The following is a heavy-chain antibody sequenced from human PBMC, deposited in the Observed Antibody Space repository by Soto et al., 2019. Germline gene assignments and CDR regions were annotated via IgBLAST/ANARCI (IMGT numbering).Heavy chain of an antibody. Sequence: SETLSLTRPGSGGSISRYYWSWIRQPPGKGLEWIGYIYYSGSTNYNPSLKSRVTISVDTSKNQFSLKLSSVTAADTAVYYCARSVGTSCSGGSCYPYGMDVWGQGTTVTVSS. D-gene: IGHD2-15*01. V-gene: IGHV4-59*01. CDR2: IYYSGST. J-gene: IGHJ6*02. CDR3: ARSVGTSCSGGSCYPYGMDV. CDR1: GGSISRYY.